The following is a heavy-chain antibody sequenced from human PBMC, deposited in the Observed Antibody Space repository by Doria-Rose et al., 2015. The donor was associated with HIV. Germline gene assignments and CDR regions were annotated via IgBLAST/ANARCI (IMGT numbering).Heavy chain of an antibody. CDR2: TFSDDER. J-gene: IGHJ4*02. D-gene: IGHD6-13*01. Sequence: QIALKESGPVLVKPTETLTLTCTVSGVSLSSPGMGVSWIRQPPGKALEWLAHTFSDDERSYTTSLKSRLTISRGTSKSQVVLTMTDMDPVDTATYYCARIKSSRWYHKYYYDFWGQGTLVIASA. CDR1: GVSLSSPGMG. V-gene: IGHV2-26*01. CDR3: ARIKSSRWYHKYYYDF.